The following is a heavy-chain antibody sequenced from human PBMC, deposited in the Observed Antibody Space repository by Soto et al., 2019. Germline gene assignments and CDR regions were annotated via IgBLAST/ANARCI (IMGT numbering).Heavy chain of an antibody. D-gene: IGHD3-16*01. V-gene: IGHV5-51*01. J-gene: IGHJ4*02. Sequence: GESLKISCKGFGYSFTSYWIGWVRQMPGKGLEWMGIIYPGDSDTRYSPSFQGHVTISADKSFTTAYLQWSSLQASDTAMYYCARLGSYVNLWGQGTLVTVSS. CDR2: IYPGDSDT. CDR1: GYSFTSYW. CDR3: ARLGSYVNL.